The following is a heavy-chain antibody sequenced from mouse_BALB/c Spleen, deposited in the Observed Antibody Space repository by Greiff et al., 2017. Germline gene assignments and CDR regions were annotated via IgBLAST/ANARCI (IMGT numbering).Heavy chain of an antibody. V-gene: IGHV1S29*02. CDR2: IYPYNGGT. CDR1: GYTFTDYN. Sequence: EVQLQQSGPELVKPGASVKISCKASGYTFTDYNMHWVKQSHGKSLEWIGYIYPYNGGTGYNQKFKSKATLTVDNSSSTAYMELRSLTSEDSAVYYCARYDGYYYYARDYWGQGTSVTVSS. D-gene: IGHD2-3*01. J-gene: IGHJ4*01. CDR3: ARYDGYYYYARDY.